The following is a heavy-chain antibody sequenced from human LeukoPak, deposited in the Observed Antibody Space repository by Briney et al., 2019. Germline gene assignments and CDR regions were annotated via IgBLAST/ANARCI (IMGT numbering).Heavy chain of an antibody. Sequence: GGSLRLSCAASGFTFSTYWMHWVRQAPGEGLVWVSRIKSDGSDTSYADSVKGRFTISRDNAKNSLFLQMNSLRAEDTAIYYCTTDTWYSAGHWGQGTLVTVSS. CDR3: TTDTWYSAGH. V-gene: IGHV3-74*01. J-gene: IGHJ4*02. CDR1: GFTFSTYW. D-gene: IGHD2-15*01. CDR2: IKSDGSDT.